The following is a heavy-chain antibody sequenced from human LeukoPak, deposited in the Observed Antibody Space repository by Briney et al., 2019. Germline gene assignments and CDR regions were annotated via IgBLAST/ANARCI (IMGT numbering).Heavy chain of an antibody. Sequence: PSETLSLTCAVSGGSISSSNWWSWVRQPPGKGLEWIGEIYHSGSTNYNPSLKSRVTISVDKSKNQFSLKLSSVTAADTAVYYCALCPHDYGGNPTYWGQGTLVTVSS. D-gene: IGHD4-17*01. CDR3: ALCPHDYGGNPTY. V-gene: IGHV4-4*02. CDR1: GGSISSSNW. J-gene: IGHJ4*02. CDR2: IYHSGST.